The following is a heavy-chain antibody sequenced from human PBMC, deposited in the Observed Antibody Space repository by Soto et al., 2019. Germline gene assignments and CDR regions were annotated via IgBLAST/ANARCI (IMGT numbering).Heavy chain of an antibody. CDR2: ISAKNGDT. V-gene: IGHV1-18*01. CDR3: GRDPPETPSDY. Sequence: QVQLVQSGADVKKPGASVRVSCKPSGYTFTDYGITWVRQAPGQGLEWMGWISAKNGDTNLAQKFRGRVTLTTDTPTGTAYMDLGSLTPDDTAVYYCGRDPPETPSDYWGQGALVTVS. J-gene: IGHJ4*02. CDR1: GYTFTDYG.